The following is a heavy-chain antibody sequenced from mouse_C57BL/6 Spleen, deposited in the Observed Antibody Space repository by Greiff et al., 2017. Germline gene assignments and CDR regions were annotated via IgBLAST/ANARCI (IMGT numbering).Heavy chain of an antibody. CDR2: ISSGGSYT. V-gene: IGHV5-6*01. CDR3: ARLRYGSDYCDY. CDR1: GFTFSSYG. Sequence: EVKLMESGGDLVKPGGSLKLSCAASGFTFSSYGMSWVRQTPDKRLEWVATISSGGSYTYYPDSVKGRFTISRDNAKNTLYLQMSSLKSEDTAMYYCARLRYGSDYCDYWGQGTTLTVSS. D-gene: IGHD2-10*02. J-gene: IGHJ2*01.